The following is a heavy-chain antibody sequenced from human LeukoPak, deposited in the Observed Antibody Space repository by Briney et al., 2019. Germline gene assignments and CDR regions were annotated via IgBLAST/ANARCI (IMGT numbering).Heavy chain of an antibody. V-gene: IGHV3-74*01. J-gene: IGHJ6*03. CDR2: INSDGSST. CDR1: GFTFSSYW. CDR3: ARRHLDHYDFWSGSYYYMDV. Sequence: GGSLRLSCAASGFTFSSYWMHWVRQAPGKGLVWVSRINSDGSSTSYADPVKGRFTISRDNAKNTLYLQMNSLRAEDTAVYYCARRHLDHYDFWSGSYYYMDVWGKGTTVTVSS. D-gene: IGHD3-3*01.